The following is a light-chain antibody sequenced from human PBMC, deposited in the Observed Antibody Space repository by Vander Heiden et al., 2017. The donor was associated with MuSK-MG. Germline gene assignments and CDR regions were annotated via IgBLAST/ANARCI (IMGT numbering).Light chain of an antibody. CDR1: QDISNY. J-gene: IGKJ4*01. CDR3: QQDDNLPQG. V-gene: IGKV1-33*01. CDR2: DAS. Sequence: DIQMTQSPSSLSASVGDRVTITCQASQDISNYLNWYQQKPGKAPKLLIYDASNLETGVPSRFSGSGSGTDFTFTISSLHPEDIATYYCQQDDNLPQGFGGGTKVEIK.